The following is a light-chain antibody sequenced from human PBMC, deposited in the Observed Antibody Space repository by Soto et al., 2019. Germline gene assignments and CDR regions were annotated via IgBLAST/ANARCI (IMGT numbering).Light chain of an antibody. CDR3: QQSYNTPPT. V-gene: IGKV1-39*01. CDR2: GSF. J-gene: IGKJ1*01. CDR1: QSIGRY. Sequence: DIQMNQDPSSLSASVGDRVTITCRTSQSIGRYLNWYQHKLGTAPKLLIHGSFKLQSGVPSRFSGSGSGTDFTLTISSLHPEDFATYYCQQSYNTPPTFGLGRKVDIK.